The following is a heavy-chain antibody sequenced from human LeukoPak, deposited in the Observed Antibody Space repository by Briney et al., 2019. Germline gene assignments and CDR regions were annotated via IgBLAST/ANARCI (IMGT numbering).Heavy chain of an antibody. CDR3: ARMGYFDWSCVY. CDR1: GGSISSYY. J-gene: IGHJ4*02. V-gene: IGHV4-59*08. CDR2: IYYSGST. D-gene: IGHD3-9*01. Sequence: PSETLSLTCTVSGGSISSYYWSWIRQPPGKGLEWIGYIYYSGSTNYNTSLKSRVTISVDTSKNQFSLKLSSVTAAVTAMYYCARMGYFDWSCVYWGQGILDTVSS.